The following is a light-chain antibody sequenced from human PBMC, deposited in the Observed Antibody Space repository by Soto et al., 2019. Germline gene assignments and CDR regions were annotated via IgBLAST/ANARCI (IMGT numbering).Light chain of an antibody. CDR3: QQYSKWPLT. CDR1: QGVRSD. J-gene: IGKJ4*01. V-gene: IGKV3-15*01. CDR2: GAS. Sequence: EIAITQSPDTLSVSPGDRATLSCRASQGVRSDLAWYQQKAGQSPRLLIYGASTRAAETPARFSGSGSETEFTLTISSXQSEDFAVYYCQQYSKWPLTFGGGTKVDIK.